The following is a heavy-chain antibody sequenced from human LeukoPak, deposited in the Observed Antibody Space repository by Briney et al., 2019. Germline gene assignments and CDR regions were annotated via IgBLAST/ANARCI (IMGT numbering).Heavy chain of an antibody. J-gene: IGHJ4*02. D-gene: IGHD5-18*01. CDR1: GYTFTGYY. CDR2: INPNSGGT. V-gene: IGHV1-2*06. Sequence: GASVKVSCKASGYTFTGYYMHWVRQAPGQGLEWMGRINPNSGGTNYAQKFQGRVTMTRDTSTSTVYMELSSLRSEDTAVYYCASRGYSYGYHFDYWGQGTLVTVSS. CDR3: ASRGYSYGYHFDY.